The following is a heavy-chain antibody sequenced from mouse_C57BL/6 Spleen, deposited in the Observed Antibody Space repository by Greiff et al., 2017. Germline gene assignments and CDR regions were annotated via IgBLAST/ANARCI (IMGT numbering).Heavy chain of an antibody. Sequence: EVKVVESGGGLVKPGGSLTLSCAASGFTFSDYGMHWVRQAPEKGLEWVAYISSGSSTIYYADTVKGRFTISRDNAKNTLFLQMTSLRSEDTAMYYCARSLNLLLDYWGQGTTLTVSS. CDR2: ISSGSSTI. CDR3: ARSLNLLLDY. CDR1: GFTFSDYG. J-gene: IGHJ2*01. V-gene: IGHV5-17*01. D-gene: IGHD1-1*01.